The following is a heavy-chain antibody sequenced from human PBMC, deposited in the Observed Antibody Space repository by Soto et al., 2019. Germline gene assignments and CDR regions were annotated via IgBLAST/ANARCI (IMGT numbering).Heavy chain of an antibody. CDR2: IVVSSGNT. D-gene: IGHD6-13*01. CDR1: GFTFTSSA. J-gene: IGHJ6*02. Sequence: GASVKVSCKASGFTFTSSAVQWVRQARGQRLEWIGWIVVSSGNTNYAQKFQERVTITRDMSTSTAYMELSSLRSEDTAVYYCAADPPVLAAAGPRYGMDVWGQGTTVTVS. CDR3: AADPPVLAAAGPRYGMDV. V-gene: IGHV1-58*01.